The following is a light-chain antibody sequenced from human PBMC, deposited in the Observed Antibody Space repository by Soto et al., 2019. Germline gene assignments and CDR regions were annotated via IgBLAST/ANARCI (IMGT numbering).Light chain of an antibody. J-gene: IGKJ1*01. V-gene: IGKV3-20*01. CDR1: HSVTTH. CDR3: QQYDGSPRT. CDR2: DAS. Sequence: EFVLTQSPGTLSLSPGERATLSCRASHSVTTHLAWFQQRPGQTPRLLIYDASTRAPGIPARFSGSGSGTDFTLTISRLEPEDFAVYYCQQYDGSPRTFGQGTKVDIK.